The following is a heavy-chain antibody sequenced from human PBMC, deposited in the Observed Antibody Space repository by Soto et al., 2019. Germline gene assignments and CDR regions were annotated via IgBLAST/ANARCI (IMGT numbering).Heavy chain of an antibody. D-gene: IGHD2-15*01. V-gene: IGHV3-23*01. Sequence: GVSLRLSCAASGFTFSSYAMGWVRQGPGKGLEWVAVVSIGGSTHYADSVRGRFTISRDNSKNTLSLQMNSLTAEDTAVYFCAKRRGAGGHFDYWGQGALVIVSS. CDR2: VSIGGST. CDR1: GFTFSSYA. J-gene: IGHJ4*02. CDR3: AKRRGAGGHFDY.